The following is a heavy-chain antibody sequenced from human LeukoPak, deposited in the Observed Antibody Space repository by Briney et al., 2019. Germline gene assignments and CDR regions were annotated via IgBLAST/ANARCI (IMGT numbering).Heavy chain of an antibody. CDR1: GFTFSSYP. CDR3: AKDYYGSGSYPRHFDY. D-gene: IGHD3-10*01. CDR2: ISASGGTT. Sequence: GGSLRLSCAASGFTFSSYPMSWVRQAPGEGLEWVSGISASGGTTYYADSVKGRFTISRDNSKNTLSLQMNSLRAEDTAVYYCAKDYYGSGSYPRHFDYWGQGTLVTVSS. J-gene: IGHJ4*02. V-gene: IGHV3-23*01.